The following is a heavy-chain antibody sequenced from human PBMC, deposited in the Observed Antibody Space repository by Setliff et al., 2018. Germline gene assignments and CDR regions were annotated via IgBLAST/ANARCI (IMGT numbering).Heavy chain of an antibody. Sequence: PGGSLRLSCAASGFTFNTYAMSWVRQAPGKRLEWVSTITYNSDRTYYADADSVKGRFTISRDNSKNTLYLQMNSLRGEDTALYYCAKVRALTYCRGDSCYCFDYWGQGTLVTVSS. J-gene: IGHJ4*02. V-gene: IGHV3-23*01. CDR1: GFTFNTYA. CDR3: AKVRALTYCRGDSCYCFDY. D-gene: IGHD2-15*01. CDR2: ITYNSDRT.